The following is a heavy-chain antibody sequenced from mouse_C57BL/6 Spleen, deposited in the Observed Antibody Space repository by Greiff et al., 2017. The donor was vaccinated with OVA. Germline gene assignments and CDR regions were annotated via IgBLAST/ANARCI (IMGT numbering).Heavy chain of an antibody. Sequence: EVQLVESGGGLVKPGGSLKLSCAASGFTFSSYAMSWVRQTPEKRLEWVATISDGGSYTYYPDNVKGRFTIFRDNAKNNLYLQMRHLKSEDTAMYYCAREGNAYAMDYWGQGTSVTVSS. V-gene: IGHV5-4*01. CDR1: GFTFSSYA. J-gene: IGHJ4*01. CDR3: AREGNAYAMDY. D-gene: IGHD2-1*01. CDR2: ISDGGSYT.